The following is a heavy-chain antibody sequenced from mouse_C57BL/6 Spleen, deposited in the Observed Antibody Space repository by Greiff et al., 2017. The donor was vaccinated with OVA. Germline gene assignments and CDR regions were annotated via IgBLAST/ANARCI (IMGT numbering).Heavy chain of an antibody. D-gene: IGHD1-3*01. CDR1: GYAFSSSW. V-gene: IGHV1-82*01. CDR3: ANKGFDY. Sequence: VMLVEPGPELVKPGASVKISCKASGYAFSSSWMNWVKQRPGKGLEWIGRIYPGDGDTNYNEKFKGKATLTADKSSSTAYMQHSSLTSEDSAVYYCANKGFDYWGQGTTLTVSS. J-gene: IGHJ2*01. CDR2: IYPGDGDT.